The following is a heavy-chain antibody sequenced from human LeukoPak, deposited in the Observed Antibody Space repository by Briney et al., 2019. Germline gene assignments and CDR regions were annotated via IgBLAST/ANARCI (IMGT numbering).Heavy chain of an antibody. CDR3: ARDDRGYSGYHFDH. V-gene: IGHV3-30-3*01. Sequence: GGSLRLSCAASGFTFSSYTFHWVRQAPGKELEWVAVQDGNNKYYTDSVKGRFTISRDNSKNTLYLQMNSLRAEDMAVYYCARDDRGYSGYHFDHWGQGTLVTVSS. CDR1: GFTFSSYT. D-gene: IGHD5-12*01. J-gene: IGHJ4*02. CDR2: QDGNNK.